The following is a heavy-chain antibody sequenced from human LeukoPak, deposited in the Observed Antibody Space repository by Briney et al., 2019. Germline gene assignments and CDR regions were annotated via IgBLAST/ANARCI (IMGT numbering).Heavy chain of an antibody. V-gene: IGHV1-8*01. CDR1: GYTFTSYD. J-gene: IGHJ6*02. CDR3: ARGGITIFGVVNYDYYGMDV. Sequence: ASVKVSCKASGYTFTSYDINWVRQATGQGLEWMGWMNPNSGNTGYAQKFQGRVTMTRNTSISTAYMELSSLGSEDTAVYYCARGGITIFGVVNYDYYGMDVWGQGTTVTVSS. CDR2: MNPNSGNT. D-gene: IGHD3-3*01.